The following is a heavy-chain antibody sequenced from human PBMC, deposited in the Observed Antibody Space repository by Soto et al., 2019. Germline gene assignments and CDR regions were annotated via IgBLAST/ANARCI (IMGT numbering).Heavy chain of an antibody. CDR2: GSYRGTT. D-gene: IGHD4-17*01. J-gene: IGHJ4*02. V-gene: IGHV4-61*01. CDR3: ARGATVNQYDY. Sequence: SETLSLTCTVSGVSVSSGSFYWAWIRQPPGKGLEWIGFGSYRGTTNYKPSLKSRVTISVDTSRSQISPNVSALPASDTAVHHCARGATVNQYDYWGPGTLVTVSS. CDR1: GVSVSSGSFY.